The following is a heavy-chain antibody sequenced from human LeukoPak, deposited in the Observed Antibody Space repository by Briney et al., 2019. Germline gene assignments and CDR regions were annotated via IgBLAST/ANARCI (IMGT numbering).Heavy chain of an antibody. V-gene: IGHV3-7*01. CDR3: ARNRLKLDY. CDR1: GFSFSSCW. J-gene: IGHJ4*02. D-gene: IGHD1-14*01. CDR2: IKEDGSEK. Sequence: GGSLRLSCAASGFSFSSCWMTWVRQAPGKGPAWVASIKEDGSEKYYVDSVKGRFTISRDNAKNSVNLQMNSLRVEDTAMYYCARNRLKLDYWGQGALVTVSS.